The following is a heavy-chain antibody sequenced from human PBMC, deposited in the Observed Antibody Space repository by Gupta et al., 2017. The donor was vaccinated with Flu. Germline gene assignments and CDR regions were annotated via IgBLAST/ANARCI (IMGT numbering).Heavy chain of an antibody. D-gene: IGHD3-22*01. Sequence: EVQLLESGGGLVQPGGSLRLSCAASGFTFSDYALSWVRQAPGKGLEWVSAISSSGGITYYADSVKGRFTISRDNSRNTLYLQINSLRAEDTAVYYCATHHDSGGYLVYFDYWGQGTLATVSS. V-gene: IGHV3-23*01. CDR1: GFTFSDYA. CDR2: ISSSGGIT. J-gene: IGHJ4*02. CDR3: ATHHDSGGYLVYFDY.